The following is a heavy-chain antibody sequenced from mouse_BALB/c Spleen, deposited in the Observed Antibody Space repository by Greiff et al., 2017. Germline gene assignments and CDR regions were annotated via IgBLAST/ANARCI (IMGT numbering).Heavy chain of an antibody. D-gene: IGHD2-10*02. CDR2: IWAGGST. V-gene: IGHV2-9*02. J-gene: IGHJ4*01. CDR3: ARDRAKYVKLGDAMDY. CDR1: GFSLTSYG. Sequence: QVQLKESGPGLVAPSQSLSITCTVSGFSLTSYGVHWVRQPPGKGLEWLGVIWAGGSTNYNSALMSRLSISKDNSKSQVFLKMNSLQTDDTAMYYCARDRAKYVKLGDAMDYWGQGTSVTVAS.